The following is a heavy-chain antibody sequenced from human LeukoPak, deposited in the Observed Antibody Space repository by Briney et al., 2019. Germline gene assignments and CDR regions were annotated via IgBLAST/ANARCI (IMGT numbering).Heavy chain of an antibody. V-gene: IGHV3-74*03. CDR1: GFTFSNYW. CDR3: ARISSSWLY. J-gene: IGHJ4*02. D-gene: IGHD6-13*01. CDR2: INPDGRTI. Sequence: PGGSLRLSCAASGFTFSNYWMHWVRQAPGKGPVWVSRINPDGRTITYADSVVGRITISRDNAKNTLYLQMNSLRDEDTAVYYCARISSSWLYWGQGTLVTVSS.